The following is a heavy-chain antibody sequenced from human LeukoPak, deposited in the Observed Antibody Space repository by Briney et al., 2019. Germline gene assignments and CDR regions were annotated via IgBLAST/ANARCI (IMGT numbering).Heavy chain of an antibody. J-gene: IGHJ4*02. CDR2: IKQDGSEK. V-gene: IGHV3-7*01. Sequence: GGSLRLSCAASGFTFSSYWMNWVRQAPGKGLEWVAHIKQDGSEKFYVDSVKGRFTISRDNAKNSLYLQMNSLRAEDTAVYYCAREGVTDFDYWGQGTLVTVSS. CDR1: GFTFSSYW. D-gene: IGHD2-21*02. CDR3: AREGVTDFDY.